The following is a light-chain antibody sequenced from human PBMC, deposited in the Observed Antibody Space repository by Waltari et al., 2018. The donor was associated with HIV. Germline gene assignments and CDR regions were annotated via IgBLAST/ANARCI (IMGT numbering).Light chain of an antibody. CDR3: NSRDSSGNRV. Sequence: SSELTQDPAVSVALGQTVRITCQGESLRSYYASWYQQKPGQAPVLVIYGKNNRPSGIPDRFSGSSSGKTASLTITGAQAEDEADYYCNSRDSSGNRVFGGGTKLTVL. CDR2: GKN. V-gene: IGLV3-19*01. CDR1: SLRSYY. J-gene: IGLJ3*02.